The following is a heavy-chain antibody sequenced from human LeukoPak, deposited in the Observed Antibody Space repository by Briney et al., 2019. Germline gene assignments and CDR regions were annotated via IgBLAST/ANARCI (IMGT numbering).Heavy chain of an antibody. D-gene: IGHD3-22*01. J-gene: IGHJ4*02. CDR3: ARPPYGSSGYDEYFDY. CDR2: ISSSGSGGST. Sequence: GGSLRLSCAASGFTFSSYSMNWVRQAPGKGLEWVSSISSSGSGGSTYYADSVKGRFTISRDNSKNTLYLQMNSLRAEDTAVYYCARPPYGSSGYDEYFDYWGQGTLVTVSS. CDR1: GFTFSSYS. V-gene: IGHV3-23*01.